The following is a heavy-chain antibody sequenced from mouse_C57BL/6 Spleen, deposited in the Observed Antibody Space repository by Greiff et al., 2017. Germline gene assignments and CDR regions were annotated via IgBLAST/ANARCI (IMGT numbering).Heavy chain of an antibody. J-gene: IGHJ1*03. CDR2: ISSCSSTI. CDR1: GFTFSDYG. CDR3: ARCLTTWDWYFDV. V-gene: IGHV5-17*01. Sequence: EVKLVESGGGLVKPGGSLKLSCAASGFTFSDYGMHWVRQAPEKGLEWVAYISSCSSTIYYADTVKGRFTISRDNAKNTLFLQMTSLRSEDTAMYYCARCLTTWDWYFDVWGTGTTVTVSS. D-gene: IGHD5-5*01.